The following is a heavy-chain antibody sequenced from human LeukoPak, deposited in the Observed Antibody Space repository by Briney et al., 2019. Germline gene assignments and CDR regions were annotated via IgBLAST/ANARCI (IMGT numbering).Heavy chain of an antibody. V-gene: IGHV3-11*04. CDR1: GFTFSDYY. D-gene: IGHD2-2*01. Sequence: GGSLRLSCAASGFTFSDYYMNWIRQAPGKGLEWVSYISYSGNTIYYADSVKGRFTISRDNAKNSLYLQMNSLRAEDTAVYYCARRGFQLLTRVRYYYYMDVWGKGTTVTVSS. J-gene: IGHJ6*03. CDR2: ISYSGNTI. CDR3: ARRGFQLLTRVRYYYYMDV.